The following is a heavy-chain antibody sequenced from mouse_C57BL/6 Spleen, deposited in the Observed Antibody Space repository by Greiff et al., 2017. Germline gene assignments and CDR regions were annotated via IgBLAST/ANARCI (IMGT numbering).Heavy chain of an antibody. CDR1: AYTFTDSN. J-gene: IGHJ3*01. Sequence: EFQLQRPGPELVKPGASVKIPCKASAYTFTDSNMAWVKQSHGKSLEWIGDINPNKGVPIYNQKFKGKATLTVDKSSSTAYMELRSLTSEDTAVYYCAIRGGFAYWGQGTLVTVSA. CDR3: AIRGGFAY. V-gene: IGHV1-18*01. CDR2: INPNKGVP. D-gene: IGHD2-12*01.